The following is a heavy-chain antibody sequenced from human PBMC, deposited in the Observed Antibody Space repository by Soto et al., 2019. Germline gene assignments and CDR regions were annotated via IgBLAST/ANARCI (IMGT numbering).Heavy chain of an antibody. CDR2: INHSGST. J-gene: IGHJ5*02. D-gene: IGHD5-18*01. CDR1: GGSFSGYY. Sequence: QVQLQQWGAGLLKPSETLSLTCAVYGGSFSGYYWSWIRQPPGKGLEWIGEINHSGSTNYNPSLKSRVTISVHTSKNQFSLKLSSVTAADTAVYYCATRLRGYSYHTNWFDPWGQGTLVTVSS. V-gene: IGHV4-34*01. CDR3: ATRLRGYSYHTNWFDP.